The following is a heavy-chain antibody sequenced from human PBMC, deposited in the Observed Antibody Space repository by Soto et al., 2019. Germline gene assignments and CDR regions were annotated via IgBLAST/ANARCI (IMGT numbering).Heavy chain of an antibody. Sequence: FVILSHNRTVSCGSIIRFSWCRNSQTPGKGLEWIGEINHSGSTNYNPSLKSRVTISVDTSKNQFSLKLSSVTAADTAVYYCARGLQAMVRGVLNWFDPWGQGTLVTVSS. V-gene: IGHV4-34*01. J-gene: IGHJ5*02. CDR1: CGSIIRFS. CDR2: INHSGST. D-gene: IGHD3-10*01. CDR3: ARGLQAMVRGVLNWFDP.